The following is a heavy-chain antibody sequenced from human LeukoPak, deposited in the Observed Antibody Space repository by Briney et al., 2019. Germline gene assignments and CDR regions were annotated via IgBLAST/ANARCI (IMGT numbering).Heavy chain of an antibody. CDR1: GGSFSGYY. CDR3: ARRVWATTISRDAFDI. D-gene: IGHD1-26*01. J-gene: IGHJ3*02. V-gene: IGHV4-34*01. Sequence: PSETLSLTCAVYGGSFSGYYWSWIRQPPGKGLEWIGEINHSGSTNYNPSLKSRVAISVDTSKNQFSLKLSSVTAADTALYYCARRVWATTISRDAFDIWGQGTMVTVSS. CDR2: INHSGST.